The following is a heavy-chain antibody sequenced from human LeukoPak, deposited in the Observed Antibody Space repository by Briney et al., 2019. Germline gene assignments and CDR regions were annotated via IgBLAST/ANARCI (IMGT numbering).Heavy chain of an antibody. CDR2: INHSGST. V-gene: IGHV4-34*01. CDR1: GGSFSGYY. CDR3: ARDLKGIYLYYYYGMDV. Sequence: PSETLSLTCAVYGGSFSGYYWSWIRQPPGKGLEWIGEINHSGSTNYNPSLKSRVTISVDTSKNQFSLKLSSVTAADTAVYYCARDLKGIYLYYYYGMDVWGQGTTDTVSS. D-gene: IGHD2/OR15-2a*01. J-gene: IGHJ6*02.